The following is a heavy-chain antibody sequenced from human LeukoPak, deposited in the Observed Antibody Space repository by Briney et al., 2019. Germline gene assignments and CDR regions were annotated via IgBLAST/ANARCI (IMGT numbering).Heavy chain of an antibody. V-gene: IGHV4-30-2*01. J-gene: IGHJ4*02. Sequence: SETLPLTCAVSGGSISSGDNSWSWIRQPPGKGLEWIGYIYHSGTTYYKPSLKSRVTISVDRSKNQFSLRLSSVTAADTAVYYCARAPGYYGSGSPYFDSWGQGTLVTVSS. CDR2: IYHSGTT. D-gene: IGHD3-10*01. CDR3: ARAPGYYGSGSPYFDS. CDR1: GGSISSGDNS.